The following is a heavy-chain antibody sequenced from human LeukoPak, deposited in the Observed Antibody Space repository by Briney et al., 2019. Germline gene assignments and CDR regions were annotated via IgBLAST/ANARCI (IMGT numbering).Heavy chain of an antibody. D-gene: IGHD3-16*01. CDR3: ARDRMMGY. V-gene: IGHV3-23*01. J-gene: IGHJ4*02. Sequence: PGGSLRLSCVASGFTFTKCAMSWIRQAPGKGLEWVAIITATGDTAYYADSVKGRFTISRDNAKNSLFLQMNSLRDEDTAVYYCARDRMMGYWGQGTLVTVSS. CDR2: ITATGDTA. CDR1: GFTFTKCA.